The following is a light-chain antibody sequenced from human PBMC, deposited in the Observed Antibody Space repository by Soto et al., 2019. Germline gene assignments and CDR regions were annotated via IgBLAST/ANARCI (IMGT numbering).Light chain of an antibody. J-gene: IGKJ2*01. CDR2: GAS. V-gene: IGKV3-15*01. CDR1: QSVGSN. Sequence: EIVMTQSPATLSVSPGERATLSCRASQSVGSNLAWYQQKPGQPPSLLIYGASTRATGIPVRFSGSGSGTEFTLTISGLKSEDLAVYFCQQYNDWPPMYTFGQGT. CDR3: QQYNDWPPMYT.